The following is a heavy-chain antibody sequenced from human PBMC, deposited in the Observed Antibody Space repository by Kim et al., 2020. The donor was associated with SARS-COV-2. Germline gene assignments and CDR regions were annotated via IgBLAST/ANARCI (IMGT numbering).Heavy chain of an antibody. D-gene: IGHD3-3*01. V-gene: IGHV3-21*01. Sequence: GGSLRLSCAASGFTFSSYSMNWVRQAPGKGLEWVSSISSSSSYIYYADSVKGRFTISRDNAKNSLYLQMNSLRAEDTAVYYCARDRGRAYDFWSGTLVDWGQGTLVTVSS. CDR1: GFTFSSYS. J-gene: IGHJ4*02. CDR2: ISSSSSYI. CDR3: ARDRGRAYDFWSGTLVD.